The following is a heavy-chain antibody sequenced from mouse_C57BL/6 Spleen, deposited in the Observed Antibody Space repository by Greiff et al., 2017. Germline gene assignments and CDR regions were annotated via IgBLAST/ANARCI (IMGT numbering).Heavy chain of an antibody. Sequence: EVQLQQSGAELVRPGASVKLSCTASGFNIKDDYMHWVKQRPEQGLEWIGWIDPENGDTEYASKFQGKATITADTASNTAYLQLSSLTSEDTAVYYCTPGGPLFDSWGQGTTLTVSS. D-gene: IGHD6-1*01. CDR3: TPGGPLFDS. CDR1: GFNIKDDY. V-gene: IGHV14-4*01. CDR2: IDPENGDT. J-gene: IGHJ2*01.